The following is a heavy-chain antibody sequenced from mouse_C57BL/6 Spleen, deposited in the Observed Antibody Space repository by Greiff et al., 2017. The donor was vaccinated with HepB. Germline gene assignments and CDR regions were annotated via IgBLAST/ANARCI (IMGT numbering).Heavy chain of an antibody. CDR1: GFTFSSYA. CDR2: ISSGGDYI. D-gene: IGHD4-1*01. J-gene: IGHJ4*01. Sequence: EVQVVESGEGLVKPGGSLKLSCAASGFTFSSYAMSWVRQTPEKRLEWVAYISSGGDYIYYADTVKGRFTISRDNARNTLYLQMSSLKSEDTAMYYCTRGVTGTGAMDYWGQGTSVTVSS. V-gene: IGHV5-9-1*02. CDR3: TRGVTGTGAMDY.